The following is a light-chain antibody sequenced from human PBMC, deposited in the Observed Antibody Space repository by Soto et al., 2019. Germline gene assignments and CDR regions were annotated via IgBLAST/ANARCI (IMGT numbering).Light chain of an antibody. V-gene: IGLV2-14*01. J-gene: IGLJ3*02. CDR3: SSYTSSSTWV. CDR2: EVS. CDR1: SIDVGCYNY. Sequence: QSALTQPASVSGSPGQSITISCTGTSIDVGCYNYVSWYQQHPGKAPKLMIYEVSNRPSGVSNRFSGSKSGNTVSLTISGLQAEDEADYYCSSYTSSSTWVFGGGTKLTVL.